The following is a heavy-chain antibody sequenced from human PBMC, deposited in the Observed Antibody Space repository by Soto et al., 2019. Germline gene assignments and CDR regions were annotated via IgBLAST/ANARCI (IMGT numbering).Heavy chain of an antibody. Sequence: GGSLRLSCAASGFTFGGYAVSWVRQAPGKGLEWVSAISGSGGSTYYADSVKGRFTISRDNSKNTLYLQMNSLRAEDTAVYYCADSPGYSSSWYFDYWGQGTLVTVSS. CDR2: ISGSGGST. CDR1: GFTFGGYA. J-gene: IGHJ4*02. D-gene: IGHD6-13*01. CDR3: ADSPGYSSSWYFDY. V-gene: IGHV3-23*01.